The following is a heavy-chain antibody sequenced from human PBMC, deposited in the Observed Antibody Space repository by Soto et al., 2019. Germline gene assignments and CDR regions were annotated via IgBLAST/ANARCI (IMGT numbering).Heavy chain of an antibody. CDR1: GGSISNYY. CDR3: ATVQSSSWTLGWFDP. V-gene: IGHV4-59*01. J-gene: IGHJ5*02. CDR2: IYYSGSI. D-gene: IGHD6-13*01. Sequence: PSETLSLTCTVSGGSISNYYWSWIRQPPGKGLEWIGYIYYSGSINYNPSLKSRVTISVDTSKNQFSLKLSSVTAADTAVYYCATVQSSSWTLGWFDPWGQGTLVTVSS.